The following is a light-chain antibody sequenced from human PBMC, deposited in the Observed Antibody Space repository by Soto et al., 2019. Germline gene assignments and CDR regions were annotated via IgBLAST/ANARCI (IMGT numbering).Light chain of an antibody. CDR1: QSIRPW. CDR3: QHYNSYSEA. Sequence: DIQMTQSPSTLSASVGDRVTITCRASQSIRPWLAWYQQKPGKAPKLLIYDASTLKSGVPSRFSGSGSGTEFTLTISSLQPDDFATYYCQHYNSYSEAFGQGTKVELK. CDR2: DAS. J-gene: IGKJ1*01. V-gene: IGKV1-5*01.